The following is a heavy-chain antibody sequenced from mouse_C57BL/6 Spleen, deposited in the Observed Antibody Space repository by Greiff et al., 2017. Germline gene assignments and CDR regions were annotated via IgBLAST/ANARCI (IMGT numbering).Heavy chain of an antibody. D-gene: IGHD1-1*01. Sequence: QVQLKQSGPELVKPGASVKISCKASGYTFTDYYINWVKQRPGQGLEWIGWIFPGSGSTYYNEKFKGKATLTVDKSSSTAYMLLSSLTSEDSAVYFCAYYYGSSYGAMDYWGQGTSVTVSS. J-gene: IGHJ4*01. V-gene: IGHV1-75*01. CDR1: GYTFTDYY. CDR2: IFPGSGST. CDR3: AYYYGSSYGAMDY.